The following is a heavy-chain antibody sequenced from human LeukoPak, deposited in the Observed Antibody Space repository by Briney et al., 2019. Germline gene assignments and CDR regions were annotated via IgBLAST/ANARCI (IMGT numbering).Heavy chain of an antibody. Sequence: SETLSLTCAVYGGSFSGYHWSWIRQPPGKGLEWTGEINHSGSTNYNPSLKSRVTISVDTSKNQFSLKLSSVTAADTAVYYCARAGTYGSALWGQGTLVTVSS. D-gene: IGHD3-10*01. J-gene: IGHJ4*02. CDR2: INHSGST. V-gene: IGHV4-34*01. CDR1: GGSFSGYH. CDR3: ARAGTYGSAL.